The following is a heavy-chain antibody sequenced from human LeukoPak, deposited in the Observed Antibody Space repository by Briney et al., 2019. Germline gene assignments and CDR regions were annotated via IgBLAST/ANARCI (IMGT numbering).Heavy chain of an antibody. CDR1: GVTISSYY. V-gene: IGHV4-59*01. Sequence: SETLCLTCTVSGVTISSYYWSWIRQPPGKGLEWIGYIYYSGSTNYNPSLKSRVSISVDTSKNQFSLKLSSVTAADTAVYYCARGGPLFDPWGQGTLVTVSS. J-gene: IGHJ5*02. CDR2: IYYSGST. CDR3: ARGGPLFDP.